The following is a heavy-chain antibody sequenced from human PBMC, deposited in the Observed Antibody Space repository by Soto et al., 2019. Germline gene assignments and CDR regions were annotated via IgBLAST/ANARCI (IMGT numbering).Heavy chain of an antibody. CDR1: GFTFSSYA. J-gene: IGHJ4*02. V-gene: IGHV3-23*01. Sequence: GGSLRLSCAASGFTFSSYAMSWVRQAPGKGLEWVSAISGSGGSTYYADSVKGRFTISRDNSKNTLYLQMNSLRAEDTAVYYCAKVSHGSGSYYGFPHYYFDYWGQGTLVTVSS. CDR3: AKVSHGSGSYYGFPHYYFDY. CDR2: ISGSGGST. D-gene: IGHD3-10*01.